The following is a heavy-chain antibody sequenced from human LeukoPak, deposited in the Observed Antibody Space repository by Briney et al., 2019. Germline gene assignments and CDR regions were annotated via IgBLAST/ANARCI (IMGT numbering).Heavy chain of an antibody. Sequence: SQTHSLTCAISGDSVSSNSTAWNWIRQSPSRDLEWLGRTYYRSEWYNDYAVSVKSRITINPDTSKNQFSLQLNSVTPEDTAVYYCAREYSSSGLAFDYWGRGTLVTVSS. V-gene: IGHV6-1*01. J-gene: IGHJ4*02. CDR3: AREYSSSGLAFDY. CDR1: GDSVSSNSTA. CDR2: TYYRSEWYN. D-gene: IGHD6-19*01.